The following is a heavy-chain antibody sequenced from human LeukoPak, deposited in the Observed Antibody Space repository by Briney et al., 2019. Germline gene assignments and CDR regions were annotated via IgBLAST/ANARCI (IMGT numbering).Heavy chain of an antibody. D-gene: IGHD4-23*01. CDR3: ARSRCGGNSRWFDP. CDR1: GGSVSSGSYY. J-gene: IGHJ5*02. Sequence: SETLSLTCTVSGGSVSSGSYYWSWIRQPPGKGLEWIGYIYYSGSTNYNPSLKSRVTISVDTSKNQFSLKLSSVTAADTAVYYCARSRCGGNSRWFDPWGQGTLVTVSS. V-gene: IGHV4-61*01. CDR2: IYYSGST.